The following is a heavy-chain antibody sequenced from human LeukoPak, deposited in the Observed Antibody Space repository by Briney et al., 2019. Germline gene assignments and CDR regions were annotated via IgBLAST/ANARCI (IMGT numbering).Heavy chain of an antibody. J-gene: IGHJ4*02. CDR2: ISSSSSYI. Sequence: KPGGSLRLSCAASGFTFSSYSMNWVRQAPGKGLEWVSSISSSSSYIYYADSVKGRFTISRDNAKNSLYLQMNSLRAEDTAVYYCASGPRMISFWGGVYWGQGTLVTVSS. D-gene: IGHD3-22*01. CDR1: GFTFSSYS. CDR3: ASGPRMISFWGGVY. V-gene: IGHV3-21*01.